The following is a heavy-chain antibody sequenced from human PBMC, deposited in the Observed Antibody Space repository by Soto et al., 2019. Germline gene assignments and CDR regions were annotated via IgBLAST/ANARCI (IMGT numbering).Heavy chain of an antibody. D-gene: IGHD3-3*01. CDR2: IKSKTDGGTT. CDR3: TTDCDPRLRFLEWLPRCIYTDV. J-gene: IGHJ6*03. Sequence: PGGSLRLTCAASGFTFSNAWMSWVRQAPGKGLEWVGRIKSKTDGGTTDYAAPVKGRFTISRDDSKNTLYLQMNSLKTEDTAVYYCTTDCDPRLRFLEWLPRCIYTDVWGKGTTVTVSS. CDR1: GFTFSNAW. V-gene: IGHV3-15*01.